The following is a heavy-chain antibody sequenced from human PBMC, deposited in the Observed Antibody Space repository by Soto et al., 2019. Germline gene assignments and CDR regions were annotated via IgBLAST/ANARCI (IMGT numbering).Heavy chain of an antibody. Sequence: QVQLQESGPGLLRPSETLSLTCAVSRGSVSSDLFYWSWIRQPPGKGLEWIGYIYNSRSTNYNTSLKSRVTMSLDTPNNQFFLTLTSVTAADTAVYYCAREKRAGNWFDSWGQGTLVTVSS. CDR2: IYNSRST. D-gene: IGHD3-10*01. J-gene: IGHJ5*01. CDR3: AREKRAGNWFDS. CDR1: RGSVSSDLFY. V-gene: IGHV4-61*01.